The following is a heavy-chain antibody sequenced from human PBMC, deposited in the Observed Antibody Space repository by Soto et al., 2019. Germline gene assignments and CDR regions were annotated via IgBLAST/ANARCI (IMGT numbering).Heavy chain of an antibody. J-gene: IGHJ3*02. CDR3: ARGGCSSNYCFTMWALDN. D-gene: IGHD2-2*01. CDR2: INHSGST. CDR1: GGSFSGYY. V-gene: IGHV4-34*01. Sequence: SETLSLTCAVYGGSFSGYYWTWIRQTPGKGLEWIGEINHSGSTNYKPSLKSRISMSADTSKKQFSLNLTSVTAADTAVYYCARGGCSSNYCFTMWALDNWGQGTVVTVSS.